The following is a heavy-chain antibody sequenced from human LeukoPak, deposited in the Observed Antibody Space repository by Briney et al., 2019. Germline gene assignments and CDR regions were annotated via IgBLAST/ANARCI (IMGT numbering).Heavy chain of an antibody. V-gene: IGHV3-48*04. CDR3: ARGIVVVPAAIHYYGMDV. CDR1: GFTFSSYS. D-gene: IGHD2-2*01. J-gene: IGHJ6*02. Sequence: GGSLRLSCAASGFTFSSYSMNWVRQAPGKGLEWVSYISSSSSTIYYADSVKGRFTISRDNAKNSLYLQMNSLRAEDTAVYYCARGIVVVPAAIHYYGMDVWGQGTTVTVSS. CDR2: ISSSSSTI.